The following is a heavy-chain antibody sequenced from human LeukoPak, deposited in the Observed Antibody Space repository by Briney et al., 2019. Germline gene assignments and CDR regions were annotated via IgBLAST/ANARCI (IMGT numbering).Heavy chain of an antibody. CDR2: ISAYNYYT. V-gene: IGHV1-18*01. J-gene: IGHJ4*02. Sequence: GASVKVSYKASGYTFSSYGISWVRQAPGQGLEWMGWISAYNYYTKYVEKFQGRVTMTIDTSTSTAYMELRSLRSDDTAVYYCATTRGSHVLTPYFDYWGQGTLVTVSS. CDR3: ATTRGSHVLTPYFDY. CDR1: GYTFSSYG. D-gene: IGHD3-16*01.